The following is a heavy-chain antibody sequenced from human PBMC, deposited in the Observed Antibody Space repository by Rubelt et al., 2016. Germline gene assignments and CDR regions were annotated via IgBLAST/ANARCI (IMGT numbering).Heavy chain of an antibody. D-gene: IGHD3-22*01. V-gene: IGHV1-69*06. CDR2: IIPIFGTA. CDR1: GGTFSSYA. J-gene: IGHJ3*02. Sequence: QVQLVQSGAEVKKPGSSVKVSCKASGGTFSSYAISWVRQATGQGLEWMGGIIPIFGTAHYAQKFQGGVTITADKSTSTAYMELSSLRSEDTAVYYCARDLVGVVITTHDAFDIWGQGTMVTVSS. CDR3: ARDLVGVVITTHDAFDI.